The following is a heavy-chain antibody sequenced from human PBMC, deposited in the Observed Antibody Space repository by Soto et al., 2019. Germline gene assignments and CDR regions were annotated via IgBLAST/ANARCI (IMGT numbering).Heavy chain of an antibody. J-gene: IGHJ6*03. V-gene: IGHV3-33*01. CDR3: AREPVLLWFGEPQNNYYYYMDV. Sequence: PGGSLRLSCAASGFTFSSYGMHWVRQAPGKGLEWVAVIWYDGSNKYYADSVKGRFTISRDNSKNTLYLQMNSLRAEDTAVYYCAREPVLLWFGEPQNNYYYYMDVWGKGTTVTVSS. D-gene: IGHD3-10*01. CDR1: GFTFSSYG. CDR2: IWYDGSNK.